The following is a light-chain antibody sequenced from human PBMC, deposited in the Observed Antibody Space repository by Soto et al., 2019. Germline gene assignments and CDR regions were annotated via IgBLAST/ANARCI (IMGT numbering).Light chain of an antibody. V-gene: IGKV3-15*01. CDR3: QQYNNWPRT. CDR1: QAVNTR. J-gene: IGKJ1*01. CDR2: GAS. Sequence: EIVLTQSPATLSSFPGDRVTLSCRASQAVNTRLAWYQHKPGQTPRLLIYGASTRASGVPAKFSGSGSGTEFTLTISSLQSEDFAVYYCQQYNNWPRTFGQGTKV.